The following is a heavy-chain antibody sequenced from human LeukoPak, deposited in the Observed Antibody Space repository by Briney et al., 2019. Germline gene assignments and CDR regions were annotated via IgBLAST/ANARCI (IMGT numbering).Heavy chain of an antibody. CDR1: GGSISSSSYS. CDR3: ARQGSGRSSDY. Sequence: PSETLSLTCTVSGGSISSSSYSWGWIRQPPGKGLEWIGSIYYSGSTFYNPSLKSRVTISVDTSKNQFSLKLSSVTAADTAVHYCARQGSGRSSDYWGQGTLVTVSS. V-gene: IGHV4-39*01. J-gene: IGHJ4*02. D-gene: IGHD1-26*01. CDR2: IYYSGST.